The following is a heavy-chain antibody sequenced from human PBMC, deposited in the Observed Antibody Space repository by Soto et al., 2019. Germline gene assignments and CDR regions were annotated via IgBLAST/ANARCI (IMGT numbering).Heavy chain of an antibody. J-gene: IGHJ6*02. CDR3: AREHMVRGVIRCGMDV. D-gene: IGHD3-10*01. CDR1: GGTFSSYA. CDR2: IIPIFGTA. V-gene: IGHV1-69*06. Sequence: GASVKVSCKASGGTFSSYAISWVRQAPGQGLEWMGGIIPIFGTANYAQKFQGRVTITADKSTSTAYMELSSLRSEDTAVYYCAREHMVRGVIRCGMDVWGQGTTVTVSS.